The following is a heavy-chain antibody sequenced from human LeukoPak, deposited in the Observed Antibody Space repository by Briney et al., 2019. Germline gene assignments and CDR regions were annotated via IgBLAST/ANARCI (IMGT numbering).Heavy chain of an antibody. Sequence: GGSLRLSCAASGFTFSSYSMNWIRQAPGKGLEWVSYISSSGSTIYYADSVKGRFTISRDNAKNSLYLQMNSLRAEDTAVYYCARDFTVTTDYWGQGTLVTVSS. J-gene: IGHJ4*02. CDR2: ISSSGSTI. CDR1: GFTFSSYS. V-gene: IGHV3-48*04. CDR3: ARDFTVTTDY. D-gene: IGHD4-17*01.